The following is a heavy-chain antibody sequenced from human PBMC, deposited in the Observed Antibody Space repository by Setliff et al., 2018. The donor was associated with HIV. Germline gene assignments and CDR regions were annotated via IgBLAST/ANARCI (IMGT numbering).Heavy chain of an antibody. CDR3: ARGDMIAFGGVGPFDY. CDR2: IIPIFNTA. D-gene: IGHD3-16*01. J-gene: IGHJ4*02. Sequence: SVKVSCKASGYTFTTYSMHWVRQAPGQSLEWMGGIIPIFNTANYAQKFQGRVTITADESTSTAYMELSSLRSADTAVYYCARGDMIAFGGVGPFDYWGQGTLVTVSS. CDR1: GYTFTTYS. V-gene: IGHV1-69*13.